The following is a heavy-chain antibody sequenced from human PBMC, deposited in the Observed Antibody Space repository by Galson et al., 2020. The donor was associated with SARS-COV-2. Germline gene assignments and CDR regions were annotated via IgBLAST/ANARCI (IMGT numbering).Heavy chain of an antibody. V-gene: IGHV3-30*03. CDR2: ISYDGSNK. D-gene: IGHD2-21*02. Sequence: GGSLRLSCAASGFTFSSYGMHWVRQAPGKGLEWVAVISYDGSNKYYADSVKGRFTISRDNSKNTLYLQMNSLRAEDTAVYYCARNYCGGDCYSGGDAFDIWGQGTMVTVSS. J-gene: IGHJ3*02. CDR3: ARNYCGGDCYSGGDAFDI. CDR1: GFTFSSYG.